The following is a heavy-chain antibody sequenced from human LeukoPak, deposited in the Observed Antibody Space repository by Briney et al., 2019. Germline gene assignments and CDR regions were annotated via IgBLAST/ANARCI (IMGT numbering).Heavy chain of an antibody. Sequence: GGSLRLSCAASGFTFSSYGMSWVRQAPGKGLVWVSRIRSDGSDTRYAESVKGRFTISRDNAKNTLYLQMNSLRAEDTAVYYCARDWFHAIDYWGQGTLVTVSS. CDR2: IRSDGSDT. CDR1: GFTFSSYG. V-gene: IGHV3-74*01. D-gene: IGHD2/OR15-2a*01. CDR3: ARDWFHAIDY. J-gene: IGHJ4*02.